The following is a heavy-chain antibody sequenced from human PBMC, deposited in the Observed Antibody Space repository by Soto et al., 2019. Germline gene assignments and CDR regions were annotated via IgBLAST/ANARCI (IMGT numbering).Heavy chain of an antibody. J-gene: IGHJ6*02. Sequence: EVQLVESGGGLVQPGGSLRLSCAASGFTVSTDWMYWVRQAPGKGLEWVSVIKSGGNTNYADSVEGRFTISRDKSKNTVYLQMNRLRGEDTAVYYCVRENYYYGMGVWGQWTTVTVSS. V-gene: IGHV3-66*01. CDR3: VRENYYYGMGV. CDR2: IKSGGNT. CDR1: GFTVSTDW.